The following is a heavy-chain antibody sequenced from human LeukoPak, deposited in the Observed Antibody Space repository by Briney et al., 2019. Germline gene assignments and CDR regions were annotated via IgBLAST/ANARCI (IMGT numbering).Heavy chain of an antibody. D-gene: IGHD6-19*01. CDR2: IYSGGST. CDR1: GLTVSGNH. V-gene: IGHV3-66*02. CDR3: TRGPYSSGWYPSAFDI. Sequence: GGSLRLSCAASGLTVSGNHMSWVRQAPGKGLEWVSVIYSGGSTYYADSVKGRFTISRDNSKSTLYLQMNSLRAEGTAVYYCTRGPYSSGWYPSAFDIWGQGTMVTVSS. J-gene: IGHJ3*02.